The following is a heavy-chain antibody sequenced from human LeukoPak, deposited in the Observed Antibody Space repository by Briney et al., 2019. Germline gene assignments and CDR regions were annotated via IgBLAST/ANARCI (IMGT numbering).Heavy chain of an antibody. D-gene: IGHD1-26*01. CDR3: ARGPGSYYRYYFDY. V-gene: IGHV4-39*07. Sequence: PSETLSLTCTVSGGSISSGGYYWSWIRQPPGKGLEWIGEINHSGSTNYNPSLKSRVTISVDTSKNRFSLKLSSVTAADTAVYYCARGPGSYYRYYFDYWGQGTLVTVSS. CDR1: GGSISSGGYY. J-gene: IGHJ4*02. CDR2: INHSGST.